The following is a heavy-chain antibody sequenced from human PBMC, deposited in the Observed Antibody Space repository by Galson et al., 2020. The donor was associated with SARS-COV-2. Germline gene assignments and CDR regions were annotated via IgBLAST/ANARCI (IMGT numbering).Heavy chain of an antibody. CDR2: ISGSGGST. D-gene: IGHD4-17*01. CDR1: GFTFSSYA. Sequence: LSLTCAASGFTFSSYAMSWVRQAPGKGLEWVSAISGSGGSTYYADSVKGRFTISRDNSKNTLYLQMNSLRAEDTAVYYCAKTPRVDDYGDEFDYWGQGTLVTVSS. V-gene: IGHV3-23*01. J-gene: IGHJ4*02. CDR3: AKTPRVDDYGDEFDY.